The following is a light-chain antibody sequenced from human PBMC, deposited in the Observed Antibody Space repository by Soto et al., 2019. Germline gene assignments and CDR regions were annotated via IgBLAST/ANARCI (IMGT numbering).Light chain of an antibody. CDR1: QGISYY. J-gene: IGKJ3*01. CDR2: AAA. Sequence: IQMTQSPSSLSASVGDRVTITCRASQGISYYLAWYQQKPGKVPKLLIYAAATLQSRVPSRFSGSRSGTSFTLTISTLQPEDVATYYCPKYNSAPQAFGPGTKVDIK. V-gene: IGKV1-27*01. CDR3: PKYNSAPQA.